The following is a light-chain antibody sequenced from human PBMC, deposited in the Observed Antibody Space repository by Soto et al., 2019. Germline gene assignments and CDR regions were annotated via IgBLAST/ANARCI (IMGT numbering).Light chain of an antibody. CDR2: GAS. J-gene: IGKJ1*01. V-gene: IGKV3-20*01. Sequence: ESVLTQSPGTLSLSPGERATLSCRASQSVSSYLAWYQQKPGQAPRLLIDGASSRATGIPDRFSGSGSGTDFTLTISRLEPEDFAVYYCQQYGSSSRTFGQGTKVEIK. CDR1: QSVSSY. CDR3: QQYGSSSRT.